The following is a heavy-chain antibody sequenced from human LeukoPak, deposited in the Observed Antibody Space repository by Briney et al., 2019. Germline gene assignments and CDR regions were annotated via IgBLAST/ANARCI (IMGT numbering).Heavy chain of an antibody. CDR2: IYTSGST. CDR3: ARDLLRTTIFGVVIIPADY. CDR1: GGSISSGSYY. Sequence: SETLSLTCTVSGGSISSGSYYWSWIRQPAGKGLEWIGRIYTSGSTNYNPSLKSRVTISVDTSKNQFSLKLSSVTAADTAVYYCARDLLRTTIFGVVIIPADYWGQGTLVTVSS. D-gene: IGHD3-3*01. V-gene: IGHV4-61*02. J-gene: IGHJ4*02.